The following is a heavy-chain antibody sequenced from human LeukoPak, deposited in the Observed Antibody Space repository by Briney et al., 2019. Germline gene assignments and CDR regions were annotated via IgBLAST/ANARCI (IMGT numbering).Heavy chain of an antibody. CDR3: ANYYDSSGYYALDM. Sequence: GGSLRLSCATSGFSFSSFWMSWVRQAPGKGLEWVANIKKDGSEKYYVDSVKGRFTISRDNAKNSLYLEMNSLTAEDTAVYYCANYYDSSGYYALDMWGQGTMVTVSP. J-gene: IGHJ3*02. D-gene: IGHD3-22*01. CDR2: IKKDGSEK. CDR1: GFSFSSFW. V-gene: IGHV3-7*01.